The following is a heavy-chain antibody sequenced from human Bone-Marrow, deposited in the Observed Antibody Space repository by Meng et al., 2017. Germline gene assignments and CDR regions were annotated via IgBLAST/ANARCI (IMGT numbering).Heavy chain of an antibody. D-gene: IGHD1-26*01. CDR3: VRDGRFDY. V-gene: IGHV3-7*01. J-gene: IGHJ4*02. CDR2: IMQDGSEK. Sequence: GGSLRLSCAVSGFTFSSYLLSWVRQAPGKGLEWVSNIMQDGSEKHYVDSVKGRFSISRDNDKNTLYLQMESLRAEDTALYYCVRDGRFDYWGQGTLVTVSS. CDR1: GFTFSSYL.